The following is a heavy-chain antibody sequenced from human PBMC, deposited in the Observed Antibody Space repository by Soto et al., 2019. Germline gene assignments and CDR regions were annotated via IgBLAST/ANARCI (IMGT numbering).Heavy chain of an antibody. Sequence: EVQLVESGGGLVKPGGSLRLSCAASGFTFSNAYMSWVRQAPGKGLEWVGRIKSKTDGGTTDYAAPVKGRFTISRDDSKNTLYLQMNSLKTEDTAVYYCTIGLRWEYYYGMDVWGQGTTVTVSS. J-gene: IGHJ6*02. CDR1: GFTFSNAY. V-gene: IGHV3-15*01. D-gene: IGHD4-17*01. CDR3: TIGLRWEYYYGMDV. CDR2: IKSKTDGGTT.